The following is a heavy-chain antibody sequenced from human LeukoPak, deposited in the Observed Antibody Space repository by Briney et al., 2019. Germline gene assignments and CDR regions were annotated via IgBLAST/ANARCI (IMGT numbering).Heavy chain of an antibody. CDR3: AKEGAYPIITYDS. V-gene: IGHV3-7*01. CDR1: GFSFSRYW. J-gene: IGHJ5*01. D-gene: IGHD3-10*01. CDR2: IKGDGNEK. Sequence: GGSLRLSCAAAGFSFSRYWMNWVRQAQGDWIEWVANIKGDGNEKNYVDSVKGRFSISRDNAMNSLYLQMDSLRAEDTAVYYCAKEGAYPIITYDSWGQGALVTVSS.